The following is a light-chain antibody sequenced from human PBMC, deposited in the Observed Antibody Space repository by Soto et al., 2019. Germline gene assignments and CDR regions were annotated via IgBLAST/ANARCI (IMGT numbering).Light chain of an antibody. J-gene: IGLJ1*01. V-gene: IGLV1-51*01. CDR1: SSNIENNY. CDR3: GTWDTRVSVAYV. Sequence: QSVLTQPPSVSAAPGQKVTISCSGSSSNIENNYVSWYQQLPGAAPKLLIYDNNKRPSGIPDRFSGSKSGTSATLGIAGLQTGEQADYSCGTWDTRVSVAYVSGTGTKVTVL. CDR2: DNN.